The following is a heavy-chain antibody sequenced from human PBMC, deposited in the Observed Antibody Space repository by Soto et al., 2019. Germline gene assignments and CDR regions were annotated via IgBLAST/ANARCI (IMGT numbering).Heavy chain of an antibody. V-gene: IGHV3-48*02. CDR2: ISSSSSTI. D-gene: IGHD6-25*01. Sequence: GGSLILAFAAAGFTFSIYSINWVRQAPLKGLEWVSYISSSSSTIYYTDSVKGRFTISRDNAKNSPYLQMNSLRDEDTAVYYCARDAQRDSYYYYGMDVWGQGTTVTVSS. CDR3: ARDAQRDSYYYYGMDV. CDR1: GFTFSIYS. J-gene: IGHJ6*02.